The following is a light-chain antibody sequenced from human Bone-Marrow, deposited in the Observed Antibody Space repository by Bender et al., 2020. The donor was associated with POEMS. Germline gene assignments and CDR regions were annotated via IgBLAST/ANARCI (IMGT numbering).Light chain of an antibody. J-gene: IGLJ2*01. CDR2: EVN. CDR3: SSYASYDSVI. Sequence: QSALTQPASVSGSPGQSITISCTGTYNDIGNYNLVSWYQQHPGKAPKVIIYEVNKRPSGVSDRFSGSKSGNTASLTISGLQAEDEADYHCSSYASYDSVIFGGGTELTVL. CDR1: YNDIGNYNL. V-gene: IGLV2-23*02.